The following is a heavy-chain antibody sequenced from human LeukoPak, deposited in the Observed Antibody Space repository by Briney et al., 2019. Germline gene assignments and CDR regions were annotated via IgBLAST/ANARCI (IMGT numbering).Heavy chain of an antibody. J-gene: IGHJ4*02. V-gene: IGHV4-38-2*02. CDR2: IYHTGET. CDR1: GYSISSGYY. D-gene: IGHD3-10*01. Sequence: ASETLSLTCTVAGYSISSGYYWGWLRQSPGKGLEWIASIYHTGETHYPPSLKSRVSISVDTSNNQFSLRSTSATAADTAMYYCARGRFAELLFDIWGQGTLVTVSS. CDR3: ARGRFAELLFDI.